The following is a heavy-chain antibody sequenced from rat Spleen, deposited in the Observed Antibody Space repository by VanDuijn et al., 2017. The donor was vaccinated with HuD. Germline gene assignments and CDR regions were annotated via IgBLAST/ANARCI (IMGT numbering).Heavy chain of an antibody. CDR2: ITYDGSST. J-gene: IGHJ2*01. CDR3: AREADIPFHYFDY. Sequence: EVQLVESGGGLVQPGRSLKLSCAASGFTFSDYYMAWVRQAPKKGLEWVATITYDGSSTYYRDSVKGRFTISRDNAKSTLYLQMDSLRSEDTATYYCAREADIPFHYFDYWGQGVMVTVSS. CDR1: GFTFSDYY. D-gene: IGHD2-3*01. V-gene: IGHV5-7*01.